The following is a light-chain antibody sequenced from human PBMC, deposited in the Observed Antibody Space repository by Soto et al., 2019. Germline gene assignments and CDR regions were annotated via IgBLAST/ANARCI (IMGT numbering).Light chain of an antibody. CDR3: QQYNNWPPVT. V-gene: IGKV3-15*01. CDR2: GAS. J-gene: IGKJ1*01. CDR1: QTVSSN. Sequence: VLTQSPGTLSLSPGETATLSCRASQTVSSNYLAWYQQKPGQAPRLLIFGASTRATGIPARFSGSGSGTEFTLTISSLQSEDFAVYYCQQYNNWPPVTFGQGTKVDIK.